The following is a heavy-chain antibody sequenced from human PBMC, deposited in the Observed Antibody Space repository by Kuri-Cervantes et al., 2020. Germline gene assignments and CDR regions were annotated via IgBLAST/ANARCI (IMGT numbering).Heavy chain of an antibody. CDR1: GFTFSSYS. CDR2: ISSSSSYI. D-gene: IGHD6-19*01. J-gene: IGHJ4*02. Sequence: GESLKISCAASGFTFSSYSMNWVRQAPGKGLEWVSSISSSSSYIYYADSVKGRFTVSRDNAKNSLYLQMNSLRAEDTAVYYCAIGASSSAWVGVDYFDYWGRGTLVTVSS. V-gene: IGHV3-21*01. CDR3: AIGASSSAWVGVDYFDY.